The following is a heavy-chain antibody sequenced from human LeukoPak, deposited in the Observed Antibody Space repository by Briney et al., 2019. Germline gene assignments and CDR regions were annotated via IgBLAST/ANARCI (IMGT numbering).Heavy chain of an antibody. CDR2: ISYDGSNK. V-gene: IGHV3-30-3*01. CDR3: ARARWYFDY. D-gene: IGHD4-23*01. Sequence: GGSLRLSCAASGFTFSSYAMHWVRQAPGKGLEWVAVISYDGSNKYYADSVKGRFTISRDNSKKTLYLQMNSLRAEDTAVYYCARARWYFDYWGQGTLVTVSS. CDR1: GFTFSSYA. J-gene: IGHJ4*02.